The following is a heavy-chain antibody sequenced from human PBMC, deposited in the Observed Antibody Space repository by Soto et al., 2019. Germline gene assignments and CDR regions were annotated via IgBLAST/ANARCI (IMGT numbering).Heavy chain of an antibody. CDR1: GFTFNKFY. D-gene: IGHD1-26*01. J-gene: IGHJ6*02. CDR2: IAYDGINK. Sequence: QVQLVESGGGVVQPGTSLRLSCVASGFTFNKFYMHWIRQTPDKRLQWVAFIAYDGINKYYTGSVKGRFTVSRDNSKSTVSLQMNNLGLEDTATYFCARGDQYDILLRYYAMDVWGLGTTVSISS. CDR3: ARGDQYDILLRYYAMDV. V-gene: IGHV3-30-3*01.